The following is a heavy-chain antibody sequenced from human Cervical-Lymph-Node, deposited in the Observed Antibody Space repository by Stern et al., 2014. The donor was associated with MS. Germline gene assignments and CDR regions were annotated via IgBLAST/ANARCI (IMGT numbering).Heavy chain of an antibody. V-gene: IGHV3-30*18. Sequence: EQLVESGGGVVQPGRSLRLSCAASGFTLRSYGMHWVRQAPGKGLERVAVISNDGNEKYYTDSVKGRFTISRDNSKNTLYLQMNSLRIEDTAVYYCAKDRLFCSGGGCYAMDVWGQGTTVTVSS. CDR1: GFTLRSYG. D-gene: IGHD2-15*01. CDR2: ISNDGNEK. CDR3: AKDRLFCSGGGCYAMDV. J-gene: IGHJ6*02.